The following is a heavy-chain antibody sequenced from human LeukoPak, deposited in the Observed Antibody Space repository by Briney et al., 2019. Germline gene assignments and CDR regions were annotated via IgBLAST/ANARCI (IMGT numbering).Heavy chain of an antibody. CDR1: GYSISSGFY. D-gene: IGHD2-15*01. J-gene: IGHJ4*02. CDR3: ARDPGCSGASCPLDD. Sequence: PSETLSLTCTVSGYSISSGFYWGWIRQPPGKGLEWIGSFSHSGRAYYNPSLKSRVTISIDASKNQFSLKLRSVTAADTAVYYCARDPGCSGASCPLDDWGQGTLVTVSS. V-gene: IGHV4-38-2*02. CDR2: FSHSGRA.